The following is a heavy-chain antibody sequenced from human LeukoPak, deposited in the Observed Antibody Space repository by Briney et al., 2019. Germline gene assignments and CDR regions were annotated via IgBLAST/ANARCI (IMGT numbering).Heavy chain of an antibody. CDR1: GYTFRNYG. D-gene: IGHD1-1*01. CDR3: AKDLGEERGALDI. CDR2: ISYDGSNK. Sequence: PGGSLRLSRAASGYTFRNYGMHWVRQAPGKGLEWVAVISYDGSNKNNADSVKGRFTISRDNSKNTLYLQMNSLRAEDTAVYYCAKDLGEERGALDIWGQGTMVTVSS. V-gene: IGHV3-30*18. J-gene: IGHJ3*02.